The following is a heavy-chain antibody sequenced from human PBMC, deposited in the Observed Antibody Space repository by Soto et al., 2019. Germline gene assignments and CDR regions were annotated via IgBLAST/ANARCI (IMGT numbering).Heavy chain of an antibody. Sequence: HPGGSLRLSCAASGFTFSSYWMHWVRQAPGKGLVWVSRINSDGSSTSYADSVKGRFTISRDNAKNTLYLQMNSLRAEDTAVYYCASFGDYHDFDYWGQGTLVTVSS. CDR2: INSDGSST. J-gene: IGHJ4*02. V-gene: IGHV3-74*01. CDR1: GFTFSSYW. CDR3: ASFGDYHDFDY. D-gene: IGHD2-21*01.